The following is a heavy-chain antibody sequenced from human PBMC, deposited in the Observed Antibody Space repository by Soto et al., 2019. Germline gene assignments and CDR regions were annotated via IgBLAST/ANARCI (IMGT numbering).Heavy chain of an antibody. Sequence: EVWLVESGGGLVQPGGSLKLSCAASGFNFSDSTIHWVRQASGKGLTWVGRIRRKTDNYATEFADSVSGRFTISRDDSRSTAYLQMDSLKTEDTAVYFCLQLTTAKSPVSGYCGQGTLVTVSS. D-gene: IGHD3-10*01. V-gene: IGHV3-73*02. J-gene: IGHJ4*02. CDR1: GFNFSDST. CDR3: LQLTTAKSPVSGY. CDR2: IRRKTDNYAT.